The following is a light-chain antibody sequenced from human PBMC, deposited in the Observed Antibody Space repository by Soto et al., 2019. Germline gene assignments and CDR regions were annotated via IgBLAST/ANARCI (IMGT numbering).Light chain of an antibody. CDR2: DAS. V-gene: IGKV3-20*01. J-gene: IGKJ1*01. CDR1: QSVGSSY. CDR3: QHCGISPHT. Sequence: EVVLTQSPGTLSLSPGERATLSCRASQSVGSSYLAWYQQKPGQAPRLLIYDASSRATGIPDRSSGSGSGTDFTLTISRLEPEDFAVYCSQHCGISPHTFGQGTKVEI.